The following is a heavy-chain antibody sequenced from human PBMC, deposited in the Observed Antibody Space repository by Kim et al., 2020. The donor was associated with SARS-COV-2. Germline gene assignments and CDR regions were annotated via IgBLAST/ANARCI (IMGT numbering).Heavy chain of an antibody. Sequence: ASVKVSCKASGYTFTSYGISWVRQAPGQGLEWMGWISAYNGNTNYAQKLQGRVTMTTDTSTSTAYMELRSLRSDDTAVYYCARDREYYYDSSGYYYLFDYWGQGTLVTVSS. V-gene: IGHV1-18*01. CDR1: GYTFTSYG. J-gene: IGHJ4*02. D-gene: IGHD3-22*01. CDR2: ISAYNGNT. CDR3: ARDREYYYDSSGYYYLFDY.